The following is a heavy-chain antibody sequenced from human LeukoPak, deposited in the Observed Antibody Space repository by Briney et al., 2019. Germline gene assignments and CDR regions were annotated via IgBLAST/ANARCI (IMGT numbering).Heavy chain of an antibody. D-gene: IGHD3-22*01. V-gene: IGHV3-21*01. CDR1: GFTFSSYS. J-gene: IGHJ4*02. CDR3: ARADYYYDSSGYRDY. Sequence: GGSLRLSCAASGFTFSSYSMNWVRQAPGKGLEWVSSISSSSSYIYYADSVKGRFTISRDNAKNSLYLQMNSLRAEDTAVYYCARADYYYDSSGYRDYWGQGTLVTVSS. CDR2: ISSSSSYI.